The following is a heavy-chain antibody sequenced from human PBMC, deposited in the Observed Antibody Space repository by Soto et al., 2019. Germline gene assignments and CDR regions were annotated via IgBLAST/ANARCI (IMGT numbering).Heavy chain of an antibody. CDR1: GGSISSYS. V-gene: IGHV4-59*01. CDR2: IYYSGST. J-gene: IGHJ3*02. D-gene: IGHD1-26*01. Sequence: SETLSLTCAVSGGSISSYSWCWIRQPPGKGLEWIGYIYYSGSTNYNPSLRSRASISVDTSKNHLSLKLSSVTAADTAVYYCARYSLGAFDIWGQGTMVTVSS. CDR3: ARYSLGAFDI.